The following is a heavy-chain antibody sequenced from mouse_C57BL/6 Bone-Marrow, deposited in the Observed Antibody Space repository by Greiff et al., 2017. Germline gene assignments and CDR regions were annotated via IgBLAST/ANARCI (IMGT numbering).Heavy chain of an antibody. D-gene: IGHD1-1*01. V-gene: IGHV2-9*01. CDR1: GFSLTSYG. J-gene: IGHJ1*03. CDR2: IWGGGST. CDR3: AKHSTTVVSPYWYFDV. Sequence: VMLVESGPGLVAPSQSLSITCTVSGFSLTSYGVDWVRQPPGKGLEWLGVIWGGGSTNYNSALMSRLGISKDNSKSQVFLKMNSLQTDDTAMYYCAKHSTTVVSPYWYFDVWGTGTTVTVSS.